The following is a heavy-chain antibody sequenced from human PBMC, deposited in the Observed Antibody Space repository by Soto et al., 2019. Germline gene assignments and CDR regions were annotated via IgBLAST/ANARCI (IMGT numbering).Heavy chain of an antibody. CDR2: ISYSGNT. D-gene: IGHD2-15*01. Sequence: QVQLQESGPGLVKPSETLSLTCTVSGGSIISGYWSWIRQPPGKGLEWIGYISYSGNTNYNPSLKCRVTVSVDTPKNECSLRLSSVTTADTAVYYCAGLRGYAGSPIDYWGQGTLVTVSS. CDR1: GGSIISGY. J-gene: IGHJ4*02. CDR3: AGLRGYAGSPIDY. V-gene: IGHV4-59*01.